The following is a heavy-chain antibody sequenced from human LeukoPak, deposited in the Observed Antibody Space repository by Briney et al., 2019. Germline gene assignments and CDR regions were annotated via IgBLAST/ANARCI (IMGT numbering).Heavy chain of an antibody. CDR1: GITFSDHD. J-gene: IGHJ4*02. CDR3: VAMIREVGY. D-gene: IGHD3-10*01. CDR2: TKNKGNSYTR. Sequence: PGGSLRLSCAVSGITFSDHDMDWVRQAPGKGLEWCGRTKNKGNSYTREYAASGKGRFTISRDDSKNSLYLQMNSLKTEDTAVYYCVAMIREVGYWGQGTLVTVSS. V-gene: IGHV3-72*01.